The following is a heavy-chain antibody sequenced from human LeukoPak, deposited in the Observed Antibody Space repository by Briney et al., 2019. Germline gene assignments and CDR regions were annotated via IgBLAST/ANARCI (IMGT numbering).Heavy chain of an antibody. CDR1: GGSISSYY. J-gene: IGHJ6*03. Sequence: SETLSLTCTVSGGSISSYYWSWIRQPPGKGLEWIGYIYYSGSTNYNPSLKSRITISVDTSKNQFSLKLSSVTAADAAVYYCARVDWYYYYMDVWGKGTTVTVSS. V-gene: IGHV4-59*01. CDR2: IYYSGST. CDR3: ARVDWYYYYMDV. D-gene: IGHD3-9*01.